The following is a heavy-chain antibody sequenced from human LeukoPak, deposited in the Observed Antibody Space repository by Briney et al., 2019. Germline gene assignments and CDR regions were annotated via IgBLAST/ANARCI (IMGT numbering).Heavy chain of an antibody. D-gene: IGHD3-22*01. J-gene: IGHJ1*01. CDR1: GFTFSSYA. V-gene: IGHV3-53*01. CDR2: IYSGGST. Sequence: PGGSLRLSCAASGFTFSSYAMSWVRQAPGKGLEWVSVIYSGGSTYYADSVKGRFTISRDNSKNTLYLQMNSLRAEDTAVYYCARTKYYYDSSGYLPGVYFQHWGQGTLVTVSS. CDR3: ARTKYYYDSSGYLPGVYFQH.